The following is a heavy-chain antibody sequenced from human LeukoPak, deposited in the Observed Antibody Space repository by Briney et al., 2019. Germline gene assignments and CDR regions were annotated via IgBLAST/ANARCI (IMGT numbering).Heavy chain of an antibody. J-gene: IGHJ4*02. V-gene: IGHV1-69*01. D-gene: IGHD5-12*01. Sequence: GASVKVSCKVSGGTFSSYPISWVRQAPGQGLEWMGEITPIFGEAQNAEKFQGRVTITADEPTSTVYMELTSLRLDDTAMYYCARTSRVASTSGLNYWGQGTLVTVSS. CDR1: GGTFSSYP. CDR3: ARTSRVASTSGLNY. CDR2: ITPIFGEA.